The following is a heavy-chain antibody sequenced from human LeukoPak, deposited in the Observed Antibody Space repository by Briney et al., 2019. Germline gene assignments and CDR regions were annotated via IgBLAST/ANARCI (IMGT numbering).Heavy chain of an antibody. D-gene: IGHD6-19*01. V-gene: IGHV4-59*01. CDR1: GGSISSYY. Sequence: SETLSLTCTVSGGSISSYYWSWIRQPPGKGLEWIGYIYYSGSTNYNPSLKSRVTISVDTSKNQFSLKLSSVTAADTAVYYCAREAVAGTLGYWGKGTLVTVPS. CDR3: AREAVAGTLGY. CDR2: IYYSGST. J-gene: IGHJ4*02.